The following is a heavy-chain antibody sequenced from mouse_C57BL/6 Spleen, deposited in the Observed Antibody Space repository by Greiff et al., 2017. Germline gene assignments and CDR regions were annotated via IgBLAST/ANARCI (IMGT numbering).Heavy chain of an antibody. CDR3: ASKRVTRGISYAMDY. CDR1: GYTFTDYY. Sequence: EVKLQQSGPELVKPGASVKISCKASGYTFTDYYMNWVKQSHGKSLEWIGDINPNNGGTSYNQKFKGKATLTVDKSSSTAYMELRSLTSEDSAVYYCASKRVTRGISYAMDYWGQGTSVTVSS. D-gene: IGHD2-3*01. V-gene: IGHV1-26*01. CDR2: INPNNGGT. J-gene: IGHJ4*01.